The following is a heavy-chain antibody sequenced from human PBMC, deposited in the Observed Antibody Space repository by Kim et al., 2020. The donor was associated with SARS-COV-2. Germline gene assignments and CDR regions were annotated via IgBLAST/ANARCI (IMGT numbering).Heavy chain of an antibody. Sequence: SETLSLTCTVSGGSISSYYWSWILHPPGYVLYFFGFFYYIVSTSFNPSLKSRVTISVVTSSNHFSLYLRSLPSSVTAFYYFPCLVFHAPYVFFYF. CDR2: FYYIVST. J-gene: IGHJ4*01. D-gene: IGHD3-10*02. V-gene: IGHV4-59*01. CDR3: PCLVFHAPYVFFYF. CDR1: GGSISSYY.